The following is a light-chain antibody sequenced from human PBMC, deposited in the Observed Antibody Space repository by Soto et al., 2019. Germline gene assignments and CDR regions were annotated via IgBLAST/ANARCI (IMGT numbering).Light chain of an antibody. Sequence: QSALTQPPSASGSPGQSLTISCTGTSSDVGGYNYVSWYQQRPGKAPKLVIYEGTKRPAGVSDRFSGSKSGNTASLTISGLQAEDEADYYCCSYARGSRAFGGGTKLTVL. CDR1: SSDVGGYNY. V-gene: IGLV2-8*01. CDR2: EGT. J-gene: IGLJ3*02. CDR3: CSYARGSRA.